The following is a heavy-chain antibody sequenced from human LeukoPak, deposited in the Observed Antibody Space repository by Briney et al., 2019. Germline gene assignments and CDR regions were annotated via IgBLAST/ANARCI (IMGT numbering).Heavy chain of an antibody. D-gene: IGHD3-10*01. Sequence: SETLSLTCTVSGGSITNYYWSWIRQPPGKGLEWIGNIYDSGSTNYNPSLKSRVTIPVDTSKNHFSLKLTSVTAADTAVYYCARGDGSGSSLYFDYWGQGTLVTVSS. CDR1: GGSITNYY. CDR2: IYDSGST. V-gene: IGHV4-59*08. CDR3: ARGDGSGSSLYFDY. J-gene: IGHJ4*02.